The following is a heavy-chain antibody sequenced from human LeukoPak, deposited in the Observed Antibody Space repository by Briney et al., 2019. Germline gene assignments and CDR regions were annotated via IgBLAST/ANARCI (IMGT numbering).Heavy chain of an antibody. CDR3: ARDVGGYNYGYSLDY. CDR1: GGSISSYY. CDR2: IYTSGST. J-gene: IGHJ4*02. Sequence: SETLSLTCTVSGGSISSYYWNWVRQPAGKGLEWIGRIYTSGSTSYNSSLKSRVAMSVDTSKNQFSLKLSSVTAADTAVYYCARDVGGYNYGYSLDYWGQGTLVSVSS. D-gene: IGHD5-18*01. V-gene: IGHV4-4*07.